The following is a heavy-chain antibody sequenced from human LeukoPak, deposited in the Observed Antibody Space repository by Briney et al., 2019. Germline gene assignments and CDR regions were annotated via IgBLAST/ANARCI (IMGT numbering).Heavy chain of an antibody. CDR2: INHSGST. CDR3: ARGPGLTTVTDLYYFDY. J-gene: IGHJ4*02. Sequence: SETLSLTCAVYGGSFSGYYWSWIRQPPGKGLEWIGEINHSGSTNYNPSLKSRVTISVGTSKNQFSLKLSSVTAADTAVYYCARGPGLTTVTDLYYFDYWGQGTLVTVSS. D-gene: IGHD4-17*01. V-gene: IGHV4-34*01. CDR1: GGSFSGYY.